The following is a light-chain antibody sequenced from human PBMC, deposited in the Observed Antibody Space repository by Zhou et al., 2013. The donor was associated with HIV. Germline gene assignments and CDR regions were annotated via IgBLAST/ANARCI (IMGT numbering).Light chain of an antibody. CDR3: MQALQTRYT. Sequence: DMVMTQSPLSLSVIPGEPASISCRSSQSLLHSNGYNYLDWYLQKPGQSPQLLIYLGSNRASGVPDRFSGSGSGTDFTLKISRVEAEDVGVYYCMQALQTRYTFGQGTKLEIK. CDR1: QSLLHSNGYNY. V-gene: IGKV2-28*01. J-gene: IGKJ2*01. CDR2: LGS.